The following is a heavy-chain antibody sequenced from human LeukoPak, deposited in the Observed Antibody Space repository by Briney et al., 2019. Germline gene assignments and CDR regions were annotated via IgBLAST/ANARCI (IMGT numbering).Heavy chain of an antibody. CDR2: IKQDGSEQ. Sequence: GGSLRLSCAASGFTLGSYWASWVRQAPGKGLQWVANIKQDGSEQYYVDSVKGRFSISRDNAKNSLYLQMNSLRAEDTAMYYCARDALSKSDIWGQGTMATVSS. V-gene: IGHV3-7*04. CDR1: GFTLGSYW. J-gene: IGHJ3*02. D-gene: IGHD3-16*01. CDR3: ARDALSKSDI.